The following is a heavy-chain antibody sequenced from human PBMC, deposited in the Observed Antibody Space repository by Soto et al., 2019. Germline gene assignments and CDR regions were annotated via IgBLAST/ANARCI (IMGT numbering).Heavy chain of an antibody. Sequence: QVQLQESGPGLVKPSETLSLTCTVSGGSISSKYWSWIRQPPGKGLEWIGYIYYNGRTNSNPSLKRRVTISVDTSRNQFSLKLSSVTAADTAVYYCASLRWATIAEAGSFDYWGQGIRVTVSS. J-gene: IGHJ4*02. D-gene: IGHD6-13*01. CDR2: IYYNGRT. CDR1: GGSISSKY. CDR3: ASLRWATIAEAGSFDY. V-gene: IGHV4-59*08.